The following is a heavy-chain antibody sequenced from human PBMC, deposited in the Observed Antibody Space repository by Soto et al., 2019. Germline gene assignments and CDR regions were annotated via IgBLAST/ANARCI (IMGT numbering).Heavy chain of an antibody. CDR1: GGTFSSYT. CDR3: ARDPPRGYLGYYFDY. Sequence: QVQLVQSGAEVKKPGSSVKVSCKASGGTFSSYTISWVRQAPGQGLEWMGRIIPILGIANYAQKFQGRVTITADKSTRTAYMELSSLRAEDTAVYYCARDPPRGYLGYYFDYWGQGTLVTVSS. J-gene: IGHJ4*02. D-gene: IGHD6-13*01. CDR2: IIPILGIA. V-gene: IGHV1-69*08.